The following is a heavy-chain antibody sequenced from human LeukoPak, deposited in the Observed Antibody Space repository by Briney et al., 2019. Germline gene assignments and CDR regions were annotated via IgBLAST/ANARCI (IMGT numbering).Heavy chain of an antibody. V-gene: IGHV3-23*01. J-gene: IGHJ4*02. CDR2: IRGGGET. Sequence: PGGSLRLSCAAAGFSLSNDAMSSVRHAPGRGPEWVSCIRGGGETCYADSVKGRLTLSTDESRNTVYLRLNNLRVEDTGIYYCATVYWVSNADAVWGGQGPQVTLP. D-gene: IGHD1-26*01. CDR3: ATVYWVSNADAVW. CDR1: GFSLSNDA.